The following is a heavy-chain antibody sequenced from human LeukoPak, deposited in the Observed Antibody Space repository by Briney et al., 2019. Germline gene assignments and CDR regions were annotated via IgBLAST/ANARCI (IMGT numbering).Heavy chain of an antibody. CDR1: GYTFTNFG. CDR2: IGAYNGDT. D-gene: IGHD2-15*01. Sequence: ASVTVSCKPSGYTFTNFGISWVRQAPGQGREWMGWIGAYNGDTNYAQKFQGRVTMTTDTSTSTAYMDLRSLRSDDTAVYYCTRDHCRGDNCPSFDYWGQGTLVTVSS. J-gene: IGHJ4*02. V-gene: IGHV1-18*04. CDR3: TRDHCRGDNCPSFDY.